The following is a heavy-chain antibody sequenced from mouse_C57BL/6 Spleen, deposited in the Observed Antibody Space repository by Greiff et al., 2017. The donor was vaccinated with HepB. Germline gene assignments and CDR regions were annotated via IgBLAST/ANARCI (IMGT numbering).Heavy chain of an antibody. D-gene: IGHD2-1*01. J-gene: IGHJ1*03. Sequence: EVKLVESGGGLVQPGGSLKLSCAASGFTFSDYYMYWVRQTPEKRLEWVAYISNGGGSTYYPDTVKGRFTIARDNAKNTLYLQMSRLKSEDTAMYYCARHGPIYYGNYGYFDVWGTGTTVTVSS. CDR3: ARHGPIYYGNYGYFDV. CDR1: GFTFSDYY. V-gene: IGHV5-12*01. CDR2: ISNGGGST.